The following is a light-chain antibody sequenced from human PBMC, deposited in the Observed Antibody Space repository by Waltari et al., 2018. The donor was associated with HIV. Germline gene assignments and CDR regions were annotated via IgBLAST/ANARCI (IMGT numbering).Light chain of an antibody. CDR1: SSAVGSYNR. CDR2: EVS. V-gene: IGLV2-23*02. CDR3: CSYAGSRV. J-gene: IGLJ2*01. Sequence: QSALTQPASVSGSPGQSITISCTGSSSAVGSYNRVSWYQPHPGKAPTRMIYEVSKRPSGVSNRFSGSKAGNTASLTISGLQAEDEADYYCCSYAGSRVFGGGTKLTVL.